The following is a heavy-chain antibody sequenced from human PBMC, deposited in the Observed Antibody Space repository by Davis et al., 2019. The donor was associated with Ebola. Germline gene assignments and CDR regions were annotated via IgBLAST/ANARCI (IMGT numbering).Heavy chain of an antibody. CDR2: INHSGST. CDR1: GGSFSGYY. CDR3: ARGFFSSAPGMDV. D-gene: IGHD6-6*01. V-gene: IGHV4-34*01. J-gene: IGHJ6*02. Sequence: SETLSLTCAVYGGSFSGYYWSWIRQPPGKGLEWIGEINHSGSTNYNPSLKSRVTISVDTSKNQFSLQLNSVTPEDTAVYYCARGFFSSAPGMDVWGQGTTVTVSS.